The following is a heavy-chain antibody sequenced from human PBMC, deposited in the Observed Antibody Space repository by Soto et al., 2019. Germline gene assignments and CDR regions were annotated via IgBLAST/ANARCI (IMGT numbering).Heavy chain of an antibody. CDR3: EYIYGVRYGVSNYDSSGHNSESFQY. Sequence: QITLKESGPTLVKPTQTLTLTCNFAGFSLSTYGVGVGWIRQPPGKALEWLALIYWDDDKRYSPSLTIRPTITRYTSKTQVILTMTNMDPVYTTTYYCEYIYGVRYGVSNYDSSGHNSESFQYWGQGTLVTVSS. J-gene: IGHJ1*01. CDR2: IYWDDDK. V-gene: IGHV2-5*02. CDR1: GFSLSTYGVG. D-gene: IGHD3-22*01.